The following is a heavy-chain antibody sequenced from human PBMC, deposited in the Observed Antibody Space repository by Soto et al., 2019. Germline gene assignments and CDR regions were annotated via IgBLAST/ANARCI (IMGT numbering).Heavy chain of an antibody. D-gene: IGHD2-2*01. Sequence: ASVKVSCKASGYTFTSYYMHWVRQAPGQGLEWMGIINPSGGSTSYAQKFQGRVTMTRDTSTSTVYMELSSLRSEDTAVYYCARDRPSMLGYCSSTSCYATEFDYWGQGTLVTVSS. J-gene: IGHJ4*02. CDR1: GYTFTSYY. CDR2: INPSGGST. CDR3: ARDRPSMLGYCSSTSCYATEFDY. V-gene: IGHV1-46*03.